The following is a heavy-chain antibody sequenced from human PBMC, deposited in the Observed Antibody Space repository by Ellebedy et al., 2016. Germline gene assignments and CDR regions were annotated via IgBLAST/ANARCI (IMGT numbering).Heavy chain of an antibody. CDR2: IYHSGIT. V-gene: IGHV4-38-2*02. CDR1: GYSISSGYF. J-gene: IGHJ3*02. Sequence: SETLSLXXTVSGYSISSGYFWAWIRQTPGKGLEWIGSIYHSGITFYNPSLKNRVTISVATSKNQFSLNLSSVTAADAALYYCARDRDDPNPGDAFDIWGQGTMVTVSS. CDR3: ARDRDDPNPGDAFDI.